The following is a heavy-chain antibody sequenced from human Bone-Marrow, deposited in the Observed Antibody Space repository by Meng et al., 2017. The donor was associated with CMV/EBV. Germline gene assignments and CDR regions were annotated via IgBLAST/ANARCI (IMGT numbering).Heavy chain of an antibody. V-gene: IGHV1-2*02. CDR3: ARGGGYSSSWPLGY. CDR2: INPNSGGT. Sequence: PLRQAGAEVTRPGPSVKVYCKASGYTFTGYYMHWVRQAPGQGLEWMGWINPNSGGTNYAQKFQGRVTMTRDTSISTAYMELSRLRSDDTAVYYCARGGGYSSSWPLGYWAQGTLATFPS. J-gene: IGHJ4*02. D-gene: IGHD6-13*01. CDR1: GYTFTGYY.